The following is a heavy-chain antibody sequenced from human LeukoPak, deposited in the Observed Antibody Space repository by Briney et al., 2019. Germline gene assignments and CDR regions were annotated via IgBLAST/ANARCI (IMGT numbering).Heavy chain of an antibody. V-gene: IGHV3-53*01. CDR3: ARDPEKGSY. J-gene: IGHJ4*02. CDR2: IYSGGST. CDR1: GFTVSSNY. Sequence: GGSLRLSCAASGFTVSSNYMSWVRQAPGKGLEWVSVIYSGGSTYYADSVKGRVTISRENCKKKLSLQRKSLRADDTAVYYCARDPEKGSYWGQGTLVTVSS.